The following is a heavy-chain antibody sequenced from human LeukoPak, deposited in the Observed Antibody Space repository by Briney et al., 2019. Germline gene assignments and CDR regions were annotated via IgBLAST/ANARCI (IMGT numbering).Heavy chain of an antibody. CDR3: ARGGPTQPFFH. CDR2: IYTSGST. D-gene: IGHD3-3*02. CDR1: GGSINSGSYY. J-gene: IGHJ4*02. V-gene: IGHV4-61*02. Sequence: NPSQTLSLTCTVSGGSINSGSYYWSWIRQPAGKGLEWIGRIYTSGSTYYNPSLKSRVTISVDTSKNQFSLKLSSVTAADTAVYYCARGGPTQPFFHWGQGTLVTVSS.